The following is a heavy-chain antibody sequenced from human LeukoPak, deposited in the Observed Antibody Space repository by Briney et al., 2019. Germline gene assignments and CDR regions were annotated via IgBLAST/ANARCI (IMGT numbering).Heavy chain of an antibody. CDR1: GFTFSSYW. D-gene: IGHD2-2*01. Sequence: GLSLRLSCAASGFTFSSYWMHWVRQAPGKGLVWVSRINSDGSSTSYADSVKGRLTISRDNAKNTLYLQMSGLTVDDTAVYYCAKVPASRQGRWGRGTLVSVSS. V-gene: IGHV3-74*01. CDR2: INSDGSST. CDR3: AKVPASRQGR. J-gene: IGHJ4*02.